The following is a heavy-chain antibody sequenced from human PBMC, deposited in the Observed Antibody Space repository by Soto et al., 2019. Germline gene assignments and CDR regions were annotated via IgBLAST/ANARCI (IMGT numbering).Heavy chain of an antibody. CDR2: IYWDDDK. V-gene: IGHV2-5*02. J-gene: IGHJ4*02. CDR3: AHSAYSSSWYGVLVDY. Sequence: QITLKESGPTLVKPTQTLTLTCTFSGFSLSTSGVGVVWIRQPPGKALEWLALIYWDDDKRYSPSLKSRLTISKDTYKNQVVLTMTNTDPVDTATYYSAHSAYSSSWYGVLVDYRGQGTLVTVSS. CDR1: GFSLSTSGVG. D-gene: IGHD6-13*01.